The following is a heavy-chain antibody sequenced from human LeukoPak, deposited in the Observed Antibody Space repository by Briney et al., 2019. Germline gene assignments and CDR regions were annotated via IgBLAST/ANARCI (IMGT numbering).Heavy chain of an antibody. J-gene: IGHJ5*02. V-gene: IGHV3-23*01. CDR2: ISGSGGST. Sequence: GGSLRLSCAASGFTFSSYAMSWVRQAPGKRLEWVSAISGSGGSTYYADSVKGRFTISRDNSKNTLYLQMNSPRAEDTAVYYCAKLGIVVVVAATTWFDPWGQGTLVTVSS. CDR1: GFTFSSYA. D-gene: IGHD2-15*01. CDR3: AKLGIVVVVAATTWFDP.